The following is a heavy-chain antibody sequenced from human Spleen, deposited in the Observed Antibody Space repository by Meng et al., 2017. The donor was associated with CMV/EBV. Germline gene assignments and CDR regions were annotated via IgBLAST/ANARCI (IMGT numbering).Heavy chain of an antibody. CDR3: ARDHPTIAGPY. D-gene: IGHD6-13*01. J-gene: IGHJ4*02. CDR2: ISAGGST. Sequence: GESLKISCAASGFDVITNYMSWVRQAPGKGLEWVSVISAGGSTYYADSVKGRFTISRDNSKNALYLQMNSLRAEDTAVYFCARDHPTIAGPYWGQGTLVTVSS. CDR1: GFDVITNY. V-gene: IGHV3-66*02.